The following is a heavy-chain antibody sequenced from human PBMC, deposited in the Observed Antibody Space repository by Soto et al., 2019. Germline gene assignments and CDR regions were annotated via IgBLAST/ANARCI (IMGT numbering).Heavy chain of an antibody. D-gene: IGHD3-10*01. CDR2: ISGGT. CDR3: AIGGPGGPLGH. V-gene: IGHV3-23*01. J-gene: IGHJ4*02. CDR1: GFIFSAFD. Sequence: DVQLLESGGGLLQPGGSLRLSCAASGFIFSAFDMSWVRQAPGKGLEWVSSISGGTCYADSVKGRFTISRDNSKNTLYLQMNGLRAEDTAVYYCAIGGPGGPLGHWGQGTLVTVSS.